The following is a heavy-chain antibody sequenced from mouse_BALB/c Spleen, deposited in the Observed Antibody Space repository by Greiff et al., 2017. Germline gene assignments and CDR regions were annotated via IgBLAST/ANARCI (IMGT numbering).Heavy chain of an antibody. D-gene: IGHD2-2*01. CDR3: TMVTTPPYAMDY. V-gene: IGHV6-6*02. CDR2: IRLKSNNYAT. Sequence: EVQLVESGGGLVQPGGSMKLSCVASGFTFSNYWMNWVRQSPEKGLEWVAEIRLKSNNYATHYAESVKGRFTISRDDSKSSVYLQMNNLRAEDTGIYYCTMVTTPPYAMDYWGQGTSVTVSS. J-gene: IGHJ4*01. CDR1: GFTFSNYW.